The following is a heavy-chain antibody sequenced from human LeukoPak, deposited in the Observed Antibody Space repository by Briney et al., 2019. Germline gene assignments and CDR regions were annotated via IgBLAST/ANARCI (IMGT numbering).Heavy chain of an antibody. CDR2: ISGSGVYT. D-gene: IGHD3-3*01. Sequence: GGSLRLSCAASGFTFDSYGMNWVRQAPGKGLEWVSGISGSGVYTYYADSVEGRFTISRDNSKNTLYLQMNSLRAEDTAVYYCAKSYYDFWSGHHQTFDYWGQGTLVTVSS. V-gene: IGHV3-23*01. CDR3: AKSYYDFWSGHHQTFDY. J-gene: IGHJ4*02. CDR1: GFTFDSYG.